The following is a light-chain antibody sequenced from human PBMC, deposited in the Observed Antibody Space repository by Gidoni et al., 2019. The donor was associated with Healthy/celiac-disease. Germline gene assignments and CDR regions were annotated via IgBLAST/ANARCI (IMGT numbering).Light chain of an antibody. V-gene: IGKV1-39*01. CDR1: QSISSY. CDR2: AAA. CDR3: QQSYSTPRCS. Sequence: DIQMTQSPSSLSASVGDRVTIPCRASQSISSYLNWYQQKPGKAPKLLISAAASLQSGVPSRFSGSGSATDFTPTISSMQPEDVATYYCQQSYSTPRCSFGQGTKLEIK. J-gene: IGKJ2*04.